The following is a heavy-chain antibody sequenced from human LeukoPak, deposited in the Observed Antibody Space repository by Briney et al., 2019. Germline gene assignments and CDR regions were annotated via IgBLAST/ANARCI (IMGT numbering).Heavy chain of an antibody. J-gene: IGHJ6*03. Sequence: SETLSLTCTVSGGSISGYYWSWIRQPPGKGLEWIGYMYYSGSTRYNPSLKSRVTISVDTSKNQLSLKLSSVTAADTAVYYCARQDYYYYMDVWGKGTTVTVSS. V-gene: IGHV4-59*08. CDR1: GGSISGYY. CDR3: ARQDYYYYMDV. CDR2: MYYSGST.